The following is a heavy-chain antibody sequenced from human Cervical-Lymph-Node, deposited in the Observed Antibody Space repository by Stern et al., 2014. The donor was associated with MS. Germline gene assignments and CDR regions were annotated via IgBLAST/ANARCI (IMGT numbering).Heavy chain of an antibody. CDR2: ISSSGSTK. D-gene: IGHD1-26*01. Sequence: VQLVESGGGLVKPGGSLRLSCAASGFTFSDYYMSWIRQAPGKGLEWVSYISSSGSTKYYADSLKGRFTISRDTAKNSLYLQMNSLRAEDTAVYYCARASGKKVGDPYYYYGMDVWGQGTTVTVSS. CDR1: GFTFSDYY. V-gene: IGHV3-11*01. J-gene: IGHJ6*02. CDR3: ARASGKKVGDPYYYYGMDV.